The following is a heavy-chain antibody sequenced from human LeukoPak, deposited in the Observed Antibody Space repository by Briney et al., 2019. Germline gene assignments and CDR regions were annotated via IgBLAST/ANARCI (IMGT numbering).Heavy chain of an antibody. CDR3: ARLIVPAASPVDY. CDR1: GYTFTSYA. V-gene: IGHV1-3*01. CDR2: INAGNGNT. D-gene: IGHD2-2*01. J-gene: IGHJ4*02. Sequence: PLASVKVSCKASGYTFTSYAMHWVRQAPGQRLEWMGWINAGNGNTKYSQKFQGRVTITRDTSASTAYMELSSLRSDDTAAYYCARLIVPAASPVDYWGQGTLVTVSS.